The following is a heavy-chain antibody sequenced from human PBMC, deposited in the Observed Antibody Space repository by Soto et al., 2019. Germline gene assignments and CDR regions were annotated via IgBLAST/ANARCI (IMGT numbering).Heavy chain of an antibody. CDR3: SRVVGRTIFGVAHYYGMDV. CDR1: GFTFGDYA. CDR2: IRSKAYGGTT. D-gene: IGHD3-3*01. Sequence: TGGSLRLSCTGSGFTFGDYAMSWVRQAPGKGLEWVGFIRSKAYGGTTEYAASVKGRFTISRDDSKSIAYLQMNSLKTEDTAVYYCSRVVGRTIFGVAHYYGMDVWGQGTTVTVSS. J-gene: IGHJ6*02. V-gene: IGHV3-49*04.